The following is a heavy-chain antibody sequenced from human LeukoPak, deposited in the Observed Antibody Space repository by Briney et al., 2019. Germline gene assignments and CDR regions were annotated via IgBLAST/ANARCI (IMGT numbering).Heavy chain of an antibody. D-gene: IGHD3-10*01. Sequence: SVKVSCKASGGTFSSYAISWVRQAPGQGLEWMGGIIPIFGTANYAQKFQGRVAITADESTSTAYMELSSLRSEDTAVYYCARDYYGSGSPYYGMDVWGQGTTVTVSS. CDR3: ARDYYGSGSPYYGMDV. CDR2: IIPIFGTA. CDR1: GGTFSSYA. J-gene: IGHJ6*02. V-gene: IGHV1-69*13.